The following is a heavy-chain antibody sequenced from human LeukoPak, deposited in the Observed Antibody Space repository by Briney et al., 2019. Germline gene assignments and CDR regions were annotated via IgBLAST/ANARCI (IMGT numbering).Heavy chain of an antibody. J-gene: IGHJ4*02. V-gene: IGHV3-30*02. CDR2: IRYDGSNK. CDR1: GFTFSSYG. D-gene: IGHD6-6*01. CDR3: AKDLYSSSSFDY. Sequence: GGSLRLSCAASGFTFSSYGMHWVRQAPGKGLEWVAFIRYDGSNKYYADSVKGRFTISRDNSKNTLHLQMNSLRTEDTAVYYCAKDLYSSSSFDYWGQGTLVTVSS.